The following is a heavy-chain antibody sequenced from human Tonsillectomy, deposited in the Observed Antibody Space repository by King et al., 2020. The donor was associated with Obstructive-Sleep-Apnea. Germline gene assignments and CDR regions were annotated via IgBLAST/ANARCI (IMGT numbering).Heavy chain of an antibody. J-gene: IGHJ4*02. Sequence: VQLVESGGGLVQSGGSLRLSCAASGFTFSSYWMHWVRQAPGKGLVWVSRINSDGSTTSYADSVKGRFTISRDNAKNTLYLQMNSLRAEDTAVYYCATWGGTGTAFDYWGQGTLVTVSS. V-gene: IGHV3-74*01. CDR2: INSDGSTT. CDR3: ATWGGTGTAFDY. CDR1: GFTFSSYW. D-gene: IGHD3-10*01.